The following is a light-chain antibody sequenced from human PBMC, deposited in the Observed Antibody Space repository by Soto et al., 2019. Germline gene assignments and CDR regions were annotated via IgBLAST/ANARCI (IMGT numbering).Light chain of an antibody. Sequence: EIVMTQSPATLSVSPGERATLSCRASQSVSSYLAWYRQKPGQAPRLLIYDASNRATGIPARFSGRASGPDFTLTISSLEPEDFAVYYCQQRSNWPPLTFGGGTKVHIK. CDR2: DAS. V-gene: IGKV3-11*01. J-gene: IGKJ4*01. CDR3: QQRSNWPPLT. CDR1: QSVSSY.